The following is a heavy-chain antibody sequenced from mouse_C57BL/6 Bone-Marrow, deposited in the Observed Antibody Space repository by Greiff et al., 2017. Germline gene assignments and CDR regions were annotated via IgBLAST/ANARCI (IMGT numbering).Heavy chain of an antibody. CDR1: GFNIKDDY. CDR2: IDPENGDT. J-gene: IGHJ4*01. V-gene: IGHV14-4*01. D-gene: IGHD6-1*02. CDR3: TTRRLDHYYAMDY. Sequence: VQLQQSGAELVRPGASVKLSCTASGFNIKDDYMHWVKQRPEQGLEWIGWIDPENGDTEYASKFQGKATITADTSSNTAYLQLSSLTSEDTAVYYCTTRRLDHYYAMDYWGQGTSVTVSS.